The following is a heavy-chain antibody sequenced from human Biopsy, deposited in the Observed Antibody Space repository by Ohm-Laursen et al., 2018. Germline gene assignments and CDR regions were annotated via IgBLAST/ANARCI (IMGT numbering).Heavy chain of an antibody. CDR3: ARRSAANWYFNL. D-gene: IGHD6-25*01. V-gene: IGHV4-59*08. Sequence: SDTLSLTCTVSGGSITSYSWSWIRQPPRKGLEPIGYIYNTGDTTHNPSLQSRVTISLDTSNNQLSLRLRSVTAADAAVYYCARRSAANWYFNLWGRGTLVTVSS. CDR1: GGSITSYS. CDR2: IYNTGDT. J-gene: IGHJ2*01.